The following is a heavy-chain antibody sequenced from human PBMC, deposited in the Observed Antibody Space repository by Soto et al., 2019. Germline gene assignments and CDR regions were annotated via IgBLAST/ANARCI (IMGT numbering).Heavy chain of an antibody. D-gene: IGHD4-17*01. V-gene: IGHV3-23*01. J-gene: IGHJ4*02. CDR1: GLTFSNYA. CDR3: VKDPTTTTTGYFDY. Sequence: EAQLLESGGGLVQPGGSLRLTCAASGLTFSNYAMTWVRQTPGKGLEWVSGISASGGKTYFADSGKGRFTISRDNSKNTLYLQMNSLRADDTAVYYCVKDPTTTTTGYFDYWGQGTLVTVSS. CDR2: ISASGGKT.